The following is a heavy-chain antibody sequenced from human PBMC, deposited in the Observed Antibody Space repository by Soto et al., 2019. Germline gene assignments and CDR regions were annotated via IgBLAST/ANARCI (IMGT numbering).Heavy chain of an antibody. D-gene: IGHD2-21*01. CDR2: ILYDGSKE. Sequence: GGSLRLSCTDSGFSFNTYVMDWVRQAPGKGLEWVARILYDGSKEYYADPVKGRFTISRDNSKNTLYLQMDRLRVEDTAVYFCAKGLALMADHWGQGTPVTVS. CDR1: GFSFNTYV. V-gene: IGHV3-30*18. J-gene: IGHJ4*02. CDR3: AKGLALMADH.